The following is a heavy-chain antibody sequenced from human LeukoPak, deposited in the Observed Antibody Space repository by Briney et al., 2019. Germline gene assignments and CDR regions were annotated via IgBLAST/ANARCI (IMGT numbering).Heavy chain of an antibody. CDR1: GFTFSSYA. D-gene: IGHD3-10*01. V-gene: IGHV3-23*01. CDR2: ISGTGGSA. J-gene: IGHJ3*02. CDR3: AKGMVRGVIIGAFDI. Sequence: GGSLRLSCVASGFTFSSYAMSWVRQAPGKGLEWVSAISGTGGSAYYADSVKGRFTISRDNSKNTLYLQMNSLRAEDTAVYYCAKGMVRGVIIGAFDIWGQGTMVTVSS.